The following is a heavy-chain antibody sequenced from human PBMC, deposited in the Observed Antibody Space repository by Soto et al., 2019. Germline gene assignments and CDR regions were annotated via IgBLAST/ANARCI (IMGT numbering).Heavy chain of an antibody. CDR1: GGTFSSYA. Sequence: SVKVSCKASGGTFSSYAISWVRQAPGQGLEWMGGIIPIFGTANYAQKFQGRVTITADESTSTAYMELSSLRSEDTAVYYCARGFVVVVADSWFDPWGQGTLVTVSS. CDR2: IIPIFGTA. D-gene: IGHD2-15*01. J-gene: IGHJ5*02. CDR3: ARGFVVVVADSWFDP. V-gene: IGHV1-69*13.